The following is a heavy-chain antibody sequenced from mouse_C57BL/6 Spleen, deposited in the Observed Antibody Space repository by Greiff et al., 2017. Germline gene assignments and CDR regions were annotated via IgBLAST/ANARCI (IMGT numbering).Heavy chain of an antibody. J-gene: IGHJ4*01. Sequence: VQLKESGPELVKPGASVKISCKASGYSFTDYNMNWVKQSNGKSLEWIGVINPNYGTTSYNQKFKGKATLTVDQSSSTAYMQLNSLTSEDSAVYYCAREDSSGYGYAMDYWGQGTSVTVSS. CDR1: GYSFTDYN. V-gene: IGHV1-39*01. CDR3: AREDSSGYGYAMDY. CDR2: INPNYGTT. D-gene: IGHD3-2*02.